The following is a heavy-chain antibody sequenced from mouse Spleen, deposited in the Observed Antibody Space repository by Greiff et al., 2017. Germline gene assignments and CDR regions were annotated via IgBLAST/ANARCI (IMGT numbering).Heavy chain of an antibody. J-gene: IGHJ4*01. CDR1: GFSLTSYG. CDR3: ARDQDYYGSSYLYAMDY. D-gene: IGHD1-1*01. Sequence: QVQLQQSGPGLVAPSQSLSITCTVSGFSLTSYGVHWVRQPPGKGLEWLGVIWAGGSTNYNSALMSRLSISKDNSKSQVFLKMNSLQTDDTAMYYCARDQDYYGSSYLYAMDYWGQGTSVTVSS. V-gene: IGHV2-9*02. CDR2: IWAGGST.